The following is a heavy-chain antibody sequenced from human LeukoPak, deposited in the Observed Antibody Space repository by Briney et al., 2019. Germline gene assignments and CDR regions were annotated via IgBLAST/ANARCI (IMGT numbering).Heavy chain of an antibody. J-gene: IGHJ4*02. V-gene: IGHV3-48*01. CDR2: ISSRSSTM. CDR1: GFIFSSYS. CDR3: ARKHCGDACYPYYLDY. Sequence: GSLRLSCAASGFIFSSYSMNWVRQAPGKGLEWVSYISSRSSTMYDADSVKGRFTVSRDNSKNTVFLQMDSLRVEDTAIYYCARKHCGDACYPYYLDYWGQGTLVIVSS. D-gene: IGHD2-21*01.